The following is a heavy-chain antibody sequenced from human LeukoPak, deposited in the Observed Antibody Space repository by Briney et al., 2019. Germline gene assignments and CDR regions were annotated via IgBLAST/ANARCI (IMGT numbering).Heavy chain of an antibody. J-gene: IGHJ4*02. CDR1: GGSLSSGAYY. Sequence: SETLSLTCTVSGGSLSSGAYYWSWIRQPPGKGLEWIGYIYYSGSTYYNPSLKSRVTISVDTSKNQFSLKLSSVTAADTAVYYCAREGSSWYYFDHWGQGTLVTVSS. V-gene: IGHV4-30-4*08. CDR3: AREGSSWYYFDH. D-gene: IGHD6-13*01. CDR2: IYYSGST.